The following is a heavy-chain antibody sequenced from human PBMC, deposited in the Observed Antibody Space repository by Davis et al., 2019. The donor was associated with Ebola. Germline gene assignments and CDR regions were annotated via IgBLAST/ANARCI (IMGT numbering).Heavy chain of an antibody. J-gene: IGHJ3*02. D-gene: IGHD1-20*01. CDR1: GFTFSDYY. V-gene: IGHV3-23*01. CDR2: FGTGGDT. CDR3: VKDSSNNWFDI. Sequence: GGSLRLSCAASGFTFSDYYMSWIRQAPGKGLEWVSTFGTGGDTYYADSVKGRFAISRDNSRGTLYLQMNSLRVEDSAIYYCVKDSSNNWFDIWGQGTLVTISS.